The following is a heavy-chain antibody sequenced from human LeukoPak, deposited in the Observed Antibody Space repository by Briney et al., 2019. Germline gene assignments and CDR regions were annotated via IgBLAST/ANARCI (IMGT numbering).Heavy chain of an antibody. Sequence: GGSLRLSCAASGFTVSNNYMSWVRQAPGKGLEWVSAIYSSGTTHYADSVKGRFIISRDNSKNMLYLQMNSLRAEDTAVYYCARDPRGYSGYDVTWYFDLWGRGTLVTVSS. CDR3: ARDPRGYSGYDVTWYFDL. CDR1: GFTVSNNY. D-gene: IGHD5-12*01. V-gene: IGHV3-53*01. J-gene: IGHJ2*01. CDR2: IYSSGTT.